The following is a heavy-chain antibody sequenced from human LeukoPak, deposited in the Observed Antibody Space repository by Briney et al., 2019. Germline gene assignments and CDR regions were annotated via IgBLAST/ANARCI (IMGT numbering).Heavy chain of an antibody. J-gene: IGHJ4*02. CDR1: GFTLSTYW. CDR2: INSDGNSI. V-gene: IGHV3-74*01. D-gene: IGHD3-10*01. Sequence: GGSLRLSCAASGFTLSTYWMHWVRQAPGKGLVWVSRINSDGNSINYADSVKGRFTISRDNAKNTLYLQMNSLTSEDMALYYCAKDSTWAMVRGCFDYWGQGTLVTVSS. CDR3: AKDSTWAMVRGCFDY.